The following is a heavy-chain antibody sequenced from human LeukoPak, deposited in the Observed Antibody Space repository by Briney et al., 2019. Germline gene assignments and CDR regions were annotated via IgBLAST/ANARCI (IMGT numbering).Heavy chain of an antibody. CDR3: ARVSGVNRDDPERYYFDY. Sequence: SETLSLTCAVYGGSFSGYYWSWIRQPPGKGLGWIGEINHSGSTNYNPSLKSRVTISVDTSKNQFSLKLSSVTAADTAVYYCARVSGVNRDDPERYYFDYWGQGTLVTVSS. CDR2: INHSGST. D-gene: IGHD5-24*01. J-gene: IGHJ4*02. CDR1: GGSFSGYY. V-gene: IGHV4-34*01.